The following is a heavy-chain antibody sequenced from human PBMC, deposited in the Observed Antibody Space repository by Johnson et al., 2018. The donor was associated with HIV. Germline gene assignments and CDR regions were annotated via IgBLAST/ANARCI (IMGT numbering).Heavy chain of an antibody. CDR3: ARDKGTNFSGWYRESDAFDI. V-gene: IGHV3-30*04. J-gene: IGHJ3*02. D-gene: IGHD6-19*01. CDR1: GFTFSSYA. Sequence: QVQLVESGGGVVQPGRSLRLSCAASGFTFSSYAMHWVRQAPGKALEWVAVISYDGSNKYQADSVKGRFTISTDNPKNTLYLQMNSLRAEDTAVYYCARDKGTNFSGWYRESDAFDIWGQGTMVTVSS. CDR2: ISYDGSNK.